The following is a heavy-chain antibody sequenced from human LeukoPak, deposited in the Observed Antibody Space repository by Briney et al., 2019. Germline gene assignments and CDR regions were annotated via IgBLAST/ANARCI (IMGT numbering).Heavy chain of an antibody. D-gene: IGHD3-10*01. V-gene: IGHV4-39*07. CDR1: GGSISSNNYY. CDR3: ASSEGGSGSFGLLGHGSFDY. Sequence: PSETLSLTCTVSGGSISSNNYYWVWIRQPPGKGLEWIGSIYYSGGTYHNPSLKSRVTISVDTSKNQFSLKLSSVTAADTAVYYCASSEGGSGSFGLLGHGSFDYWGQGTLVTVSS. CDR2: IYYSGGT. J-gene: IGHJ4*02.